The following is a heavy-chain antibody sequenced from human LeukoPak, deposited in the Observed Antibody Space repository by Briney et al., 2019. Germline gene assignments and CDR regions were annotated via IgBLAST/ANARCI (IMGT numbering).Heavy chain of an antibody. CDR3: ARDRPRYSSGWYGEGFDY. D-gene: IGHD6-19*01. Sequence: GASVKVSCKASGDTFISYYMHWVRQAPGQGLEWMGIINPSGGSTSYAQKFQGRVTMTRDTSTSTVYMELSSLRSEDTAVYYCARDRPRYSSGWYGEGFDYWGQGTLVTVSS. V-gene: IGHV1-46*01. CDR2: INPSGGST. J-gene: IGHJ4*02. CDR1: GDTFISYY.